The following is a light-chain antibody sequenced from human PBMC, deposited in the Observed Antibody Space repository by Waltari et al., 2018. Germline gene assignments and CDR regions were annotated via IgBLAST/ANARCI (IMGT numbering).Light chain of an antibody. CDR2: EVI. CDR1: TRDVGSSNL. V-gene: IGLV2-23*02. Sequence: QSALTQPASVSGTPGQSIPIPCTGTTRDVGSSNLVSWYQPHPGKAPTLMICEVIKRPSGVSDRFSGSKSGNTASLTISGLQAEDEADYYCCSYAGSGTYVFGTGTKVTVL. CDR3: CSYAGSGTYV. J-gene: IGLJ1*01.